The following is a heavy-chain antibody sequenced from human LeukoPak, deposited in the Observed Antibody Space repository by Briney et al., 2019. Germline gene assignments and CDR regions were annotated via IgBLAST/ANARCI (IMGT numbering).Heavy chain of an antibody. CDR2: IYNTGYT. Sequence: PSETLSLTCTVSGGSISSTSYYWGWIRQPPGKGLEWIGYIYNTGYTYNNPSLKSRVTMSVDTSNNQFSLKLSSVTAVDTAVYYCARTAGDTATFFEYWGQGTLVTVSS. CDR3: ARTAGDTATFFEY. J-gene: IGHJ4*02. V-gene: IGHV4-39*07. CDR1: GGSISSTSYY. D-gene: IGHD5-18*01.